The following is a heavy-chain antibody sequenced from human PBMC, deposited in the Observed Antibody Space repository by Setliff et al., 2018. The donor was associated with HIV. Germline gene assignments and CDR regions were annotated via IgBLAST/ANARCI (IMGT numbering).Heavy chain of an antibody. CDR3: ARGIGPLPNWENFYYSMDV. D-gene: IGHD1-26*01. J-gene: IGHJ6*03. Sequence: TSETLSLTCTVSGDSVNDRSYFWGWIRQPPGKGLEWIGTFYYNGDSRYNPSLKSRVTISVDTSKNQFSLNLNSVTAADTAVYYCARGIGPLPNWENFYYSMDVWGKGTTVTVSS. V-gene: IGHV4-39*01. CDR1: GDSVNDRSYF. CDR2: FYYNGDS.